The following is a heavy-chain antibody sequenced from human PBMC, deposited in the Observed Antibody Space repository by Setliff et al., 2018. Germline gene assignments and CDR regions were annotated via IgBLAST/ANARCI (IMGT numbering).Heavy chain of an antibody. V-gene: IGHV4-59*12. Sequence: SETLSLTCTVSGGSISVYYWTWFRQPPGKGLEWIGYISSGSTNYNPSLKSRVTISVDTSKNQFSLKLSSVTAADTAVYYCARGRIQLWKYYFDYWGQGTLVTVSS. J-gene: IGHJ4*02. D-gene: IGHD5-18*01. CDR2: ISSGST. CDR1: GGSISVYY. CDR3: ARGRIQLWKYYFDY.